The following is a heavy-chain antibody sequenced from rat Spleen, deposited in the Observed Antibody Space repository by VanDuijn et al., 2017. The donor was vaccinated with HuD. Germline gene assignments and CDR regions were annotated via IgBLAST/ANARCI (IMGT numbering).Heavy chain of an antibody. CDR3: ARGPHYGDYPDYFNY. V-gene: IGHV4-2*01. J-gene: IGHJ2*01. Sequence: EVKLVESGGGLVQPGRSLKLSCAASGFNFNDYWMGWVRQAPGKGLEWIGHINKDTTTINYSPSLKEKFTISRDNAQNTLYLQMSKLGYEDTAMYYCARGPHYGDYPDYFNYWGQGVMVTVSS. D-gene: IGHD1-11*01. CDR1: GFNFNDYW. CDR2: INKDTTTI.